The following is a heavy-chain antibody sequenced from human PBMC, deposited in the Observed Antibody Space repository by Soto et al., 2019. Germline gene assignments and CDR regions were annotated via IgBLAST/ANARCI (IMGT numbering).Heavy chain of an antibody. V-gene: IGHV4-30-4*01. Sequence: QVQLQESGPGLVKPSQTLSLTCTVSCGSISSGDYYWSWIRQPPGKGLEWIGYIYYSGSTYYNPSLKSRVTISVDTSKNQFSLKLSSVTAADTAVYYCARDRRNSATPYNWFDPWGQGTLVTVSS. D-gene: IGHD3-10*01. J-gene: IGHJ5*02. CDR1: CGSISSGDYY. CDR3: ARDRRNSATPYNWFDP. CDR2: IYYSGST.